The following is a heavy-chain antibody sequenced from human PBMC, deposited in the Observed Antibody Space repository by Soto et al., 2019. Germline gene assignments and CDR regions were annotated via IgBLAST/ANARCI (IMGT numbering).Heavy chain of an antibody. CDR1: GGSISSSSYY. Sequence: QLQLQESGPGLVKPSETLSLTCTVSGGSISSSSYYWGWIRQPPGKGLEWIGTIYSSGSTYYNPSLKSRVTISVDTSKNQFSLKLSSVTAADTAVYYCARQGSGSYNAFDIWGQGTVVTVSS. V-gene: IGHV4-39*01. CDR3: ARQGSGSYNAFDI. D-gene: IGHD1-26*01. CDR2: IYSSGST. J-gene: IGHJ3*02.